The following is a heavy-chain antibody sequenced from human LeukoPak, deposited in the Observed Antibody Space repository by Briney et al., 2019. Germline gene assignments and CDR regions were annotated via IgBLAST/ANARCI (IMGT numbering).Heavy chain of an antibody. CDR2: IIPIFGTA. V-gene: IGHV1-69*06. J-gene: IGHJ4*02. CDR1: GGTFSSYA. Sequence: SVKVSCKASGGTFSSYAISWVRQAPGQGREWMGRIIPIFGTANYAQKFQGRATITADKSTSTAYMALSSLRSEDTAVYYCARLPAYGDCGGDCHLDYWGQGTLVTVSS. D-gene: IGHD2-21*02. CDR3: ARLPAYGDCGGDCHLDY.